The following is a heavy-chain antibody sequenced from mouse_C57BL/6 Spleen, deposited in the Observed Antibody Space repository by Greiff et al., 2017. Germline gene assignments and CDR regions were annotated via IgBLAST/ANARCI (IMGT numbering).Heavy chain of an antibody. Sequence: VQLPQSGAELVRPGTSVKVSCTASGYAFTHYLIELVKQRPGQGLEWIGVINPGVVVTNYNAKFKGKATLTADKSSSTAYMQLSSLTSEDSAVYFCARSDYYGSSRVALDYWGQGTTLTVSS. CDR2: INPGVVVT. CDR1: GYAFTHYL. J-gene: IGHJ2*01. CDR3: ARSDYYGSSRVALDY. V-gene: IGHV1-54*01. D-gene: IGHD1-1*01.